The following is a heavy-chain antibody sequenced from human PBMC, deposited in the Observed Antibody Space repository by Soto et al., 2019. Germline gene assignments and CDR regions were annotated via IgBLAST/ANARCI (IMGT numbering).Heavy chain of an antibody. Sequence: EVQLLESGGGLVQPGGSLRLSCAASGFTFSTYDMIWVRQAPGKGLEWVSIISGSGGITYYGDSVKGRVTISRDNSKNTLDLQKNSLRAEDTAVYYCAKRFVYSSGPFEYWGRGTLVTVSS. J-gene: IGHJ4*02. D-gene: IGHD5-18*01. V-gene: IGHV3-23*01. CDR3: AKRFVYSSGPFEY. CDR1: GFTFSTYD. CDR2: ISGSGGIT.